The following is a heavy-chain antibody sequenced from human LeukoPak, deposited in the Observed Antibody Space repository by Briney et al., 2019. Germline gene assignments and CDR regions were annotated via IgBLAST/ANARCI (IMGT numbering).Heavy chain of an antibody. CDR1: GFTFDDYA. Sequence: GGSLRLSCAASGFTFDDYAMHWVRQAPGKGLEWVSGISWDSGSICYADSVKGRFTISRDNAKNSLYLQMNSLRAEDTALYYCAKDARVYSSGWPPTYWGQGTLVTVSS. D-gene: IGHD6-19*01. V-gene: IGHV3-9*01. CDR2: ISWDSGSI. CDR3: AKDARVYSSGWPPTY. J-gene: IGHJ4*02.